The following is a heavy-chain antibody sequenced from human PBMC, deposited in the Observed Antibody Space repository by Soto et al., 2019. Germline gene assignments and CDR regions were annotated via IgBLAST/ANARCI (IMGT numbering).Heavy chain of an antibody. V-gene: IGHV3-30*18. Sequence: QVQLVESGGGVVQPGRSLRLSCAASRFSFSTYGMHWVRQAPGKGLEWVAVISYEGSNKYYADSVKGRFTISRDNSKNTLYLQMNSLRAEDTAVYYCAKDGDIVLIPAAHLEYWGQGTLVTVSS. J-gene: IGHJ4*02. CDR1: RFSFSTYG. CDR3: AKDGDIVLIPAAHLEY. CDR2: ISYEGSNK. D-gene: IGHD2-2*01.